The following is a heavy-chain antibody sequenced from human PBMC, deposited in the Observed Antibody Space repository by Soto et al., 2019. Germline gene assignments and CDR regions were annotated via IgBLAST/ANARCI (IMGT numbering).Heavy chain of an antibody. D-gene: IGHD1-7*01. Sequence: ASVKVSCKASGYTFTSYGISWVRQAPGQGLEWMGWISAYNGNTNYAQKLQGRVTMTTDTSTSTAYMELRSLRSDDTAVYYCARDGQYNWNYGWFDPWGQGTLVTVSS. CDR3: ARDGQYNWNYGWFDP. CDR1: GYTFTSYG. V-gene: IGHV1-18*01. J-gene: IGHJ5*02. CDR2: ISAYNGNT.